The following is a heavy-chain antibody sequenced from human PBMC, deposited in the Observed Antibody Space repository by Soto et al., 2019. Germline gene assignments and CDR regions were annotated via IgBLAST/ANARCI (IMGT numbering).Heavy chain of an antibody. J-gene: IGHJ5*02. Sequence: GGSLRLSCAASAISFNTYGVTWVRQAPGKGLEWVSTVTVTGGSTYYADSVKGRFTISRDRSNYTVSLLLNSLRVEDTAIYYCARQKSPEGWFDPWGQGTLVTVSS. CDR3: ARQKSPEGWFDP. V-gene: IGHV3-23*01. CDR2: VTVTGGST. CDR1: AISFNTYG.